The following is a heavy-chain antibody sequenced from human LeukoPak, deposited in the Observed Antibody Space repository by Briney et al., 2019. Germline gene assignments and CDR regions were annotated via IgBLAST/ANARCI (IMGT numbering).Heavy chain of an antibody. D-gene: IGHD7-27*01. V-gene: IGHV4-4*02. CDR2: IYHSEST. CDR1: GGSISNSYW. J-gene: IGHJ4*02. Sequence: SETLSLTCGVSGGSISNSYWWSWVRQPPGKGLEWIGEIYHSESTNYNPSLKSRVTISVDKSKSQFSLKLNSVTAADTAVYYCASLDWGSAGSGSFDYWGQGALVTVSS. CDR3: ASLDWGSAGSGSFDY.